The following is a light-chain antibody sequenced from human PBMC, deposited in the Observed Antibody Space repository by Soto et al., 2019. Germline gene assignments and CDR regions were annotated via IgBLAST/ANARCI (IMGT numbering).Light chain of an antibody. J-gene: IGLJ3*02. CDR3: QTWGTGEWV. V-gene: IGLV4-69*01. CDR1: SGHSSYA. Sequence: QPVLTQSPSASASLGASVKLTCTLSSGHSSYAIAWHQQQPEKGPRYLMKLNSDGSHSKGDGIPDRFSGSSSGAERYLTISSPQSEDEADYYCQTWGTGEWVFGGGTKVTVL. CDR2: LNSDGSH.